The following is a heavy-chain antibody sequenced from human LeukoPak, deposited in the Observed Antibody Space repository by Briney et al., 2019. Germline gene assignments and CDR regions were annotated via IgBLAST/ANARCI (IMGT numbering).Heavy chain of an antibody. CDR3: ARGGHGYCVSQWFVP. Sequence: ASVKVSCKASGYTFTSYAISWVRQAPGQGLEWMGWISAYNGNTKYAQKVQGRVTMTTDTSTSTAYMELRSLRSDDTAVYYCARGGHGYCVSQWFVPWGQGTLVTVSS. CDR1: GYTFTSYA. J-gene: IGHJ5*02. V-gene: IGHV1-18*01. D-gene: IGHD2-8*02. CDR2: ISAYNGNT.